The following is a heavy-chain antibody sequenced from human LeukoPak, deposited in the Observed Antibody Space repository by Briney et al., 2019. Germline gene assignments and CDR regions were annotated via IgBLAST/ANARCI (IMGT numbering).Heavy chain of an antibody. D-gene: IGHD6-13*01. CDR1: GGSISSYY. V-gene: IGHV4-59*08. CDR2: IYYSGSS. Sequence: SETLSLTCTVSGGSISSYYWSWIRHPPGKGLEWIGYIYYSGSSNYNPSLKSRVTISVDTSKNQFSLKLSSVTAADTAVYYCARISSSWYGVWFDPWGQGTLVTVSS. CDR3: ARISSSWYGVWFDP. J-gene: IGHJ5*02.